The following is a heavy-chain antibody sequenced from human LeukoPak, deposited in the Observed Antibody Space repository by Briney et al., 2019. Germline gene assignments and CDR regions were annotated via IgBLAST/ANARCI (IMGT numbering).Heavy chain of an antibody. J-gene: IGHJ1*01. D-gene: IGHD3-22*01. CDR3: AKETTYYYDSSGFLGFQH. CDR2: IIPIFGIA. Sequence: GASVKVSCKASGGTFSSYAISWVRQAPGQGLEWMGRIIPIFGIANYAQKFQGRVTITADKSTSTAYMELSSLRFEDTAVYYCAKETTYYYDSSGFLGFQHWGQGTLVTVSS. CDR1: GGTFSSYA. V-gene: IGHV1-69*04.